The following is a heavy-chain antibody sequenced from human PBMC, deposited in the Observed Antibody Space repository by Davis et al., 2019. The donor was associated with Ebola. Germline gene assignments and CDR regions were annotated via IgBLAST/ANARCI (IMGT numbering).Heavy chain of an antibody. V-gene: IGHV3-20*04. CDR1: GFTFDDYG. CDR3: ARDGGVGIAVLRYFDY. D-gene: IGHD6-19*01. J-gene: IGHJ4*02. Sequence: PGGSLRLSCAASGFTFDDYGMSWVRQAPGKGLEWVSGINWNGGSTGYADSVKGRFTISRDNAKNSLYLQMNSLRAEDTALYYCARDGGVGIAVLRYFDYWGQGTLVTVSS. CDR2: INWNGGST.